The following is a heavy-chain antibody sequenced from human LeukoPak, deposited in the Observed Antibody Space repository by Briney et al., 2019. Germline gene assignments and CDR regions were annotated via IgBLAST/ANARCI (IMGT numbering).Heavy chain of an antibody. Sequence: ASVKVSCKASGYTFTGYYMHWVRQAPGQGLEWMGWISAYNGNTNYAQKLQGRVTMTTDTSTSTAYMELRSLRSDDTAVYYCARAVVVPAAIEYYFDYWGQGTLVTVSS. J-gene: IGHJ4*02. V-gene: IGHV1-18*04. D-gene: IGHD2-2*01. CDR2: ISAYNGNT. CDR1: GYTFTGYY. CDR3: ARAVVVPAAIEYYFDY.